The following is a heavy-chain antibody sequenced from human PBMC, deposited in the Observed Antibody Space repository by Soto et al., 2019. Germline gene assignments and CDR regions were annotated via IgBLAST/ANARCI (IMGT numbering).Heavy chain of an antibody. V-gene: IGHV4-59*01. CDR2: IYYSGST. CDR1: VDSMRTYY. J-gene: IGHJ2*01. D-gene: IGHD1-1*01. CDR3: ARAGTSTWYFDL. Sequence: QVQLQESGPGLVKPSETLSLTCSVSVDSMRTYYWNWIRQPPGGGLEWIGHIYYSGSTNYNPSLQSRVTMSVDTSKNHFSLKLSSMTAADTAVYYRARAGTSTWYFDLWGRGTLVIVSS.